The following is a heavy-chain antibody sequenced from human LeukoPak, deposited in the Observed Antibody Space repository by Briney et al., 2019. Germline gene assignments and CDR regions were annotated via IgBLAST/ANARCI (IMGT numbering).Heavy chain of an antibody. CDR1: GGSTGSRNYY. V-gene: IGHV4-39*01. Sequence: SETLSLTCTVSGGSTGSRNYYWAWIRQPPGQELEWIGSIYQSGRTYYNPSLKSRVSISVDTSKNRFSLNLNSVIAADTAVYHCASGRYDVLSGYSTTFDPWGQGTLVTVSS. D-gene: IGHD3-3*01. J-gene: IGHJ5*02. CDR2: IYQSGRT. CDR3: ASGRYDVLSGYSTTFDP.